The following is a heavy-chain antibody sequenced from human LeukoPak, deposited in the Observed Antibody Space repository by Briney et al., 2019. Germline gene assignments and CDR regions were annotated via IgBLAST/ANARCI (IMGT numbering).Heavy chain of an antibody. CDR3: AKDKGGIAVAGTLDY. CDR2: ISSSSSYI. Sequence: GGSLRLSCAASGFTFSSYSMNWVRQAPGKGLEWVSSISSSSSYIYYADSVKGRFTISRDNAKNSLYLQMNSLRAEDTALYYCAKDKGGIAVAGTLDYWGQGTLVTVSS. CDR1: GFTFSSYS. J-gene: IGHJ4*02. D-gene: IGHD6-19*01. V-gene: IGHV3-21*04.